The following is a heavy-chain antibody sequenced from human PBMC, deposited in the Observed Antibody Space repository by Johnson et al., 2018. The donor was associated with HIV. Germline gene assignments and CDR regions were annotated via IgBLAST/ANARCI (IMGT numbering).Heavy chain of an antibody. CDR1: GFTFDDYA. J-gene: IGHJ3*02. CDR2: ISWNSGSI. CDR3: AKDTGAYYYASSGYWDAFDI. Sequence: VQLVESGGGLVQPGMSLRLSSSASGFTFDDYAMHWVRQAPGKGLEWVSGISWNSGSIGYAEYVKGRFTISIDNAKNSMYLQMNSLGAEDTALYYCAKDTGAYYYASSGYWDAFDIWGQGTMVTVSS. D-gene: IGHD3-22*01. V-gene: IGHV3-9*01.